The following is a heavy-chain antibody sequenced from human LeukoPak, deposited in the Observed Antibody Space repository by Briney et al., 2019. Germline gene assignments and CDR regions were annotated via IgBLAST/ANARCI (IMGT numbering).Heavy chain of an antibody. CDR3: ASPRAGYSTSWYRFDH. D-gene: IGHD6-13*01. J-gene: IGHJ4*02. CDR2: ISSSSSYI. V-gene: IGHV3-21*06. Sequence: PGGSLRLSCAASGFTFSSYNMNWVRQAPGKGLAWVSSISSSSSYIYYADSVKGRFTISRDNAKNLLYLQMNSLTAEDTAVYYCASPRAGYSTSWYRFDHWGQGTLVTVSS. CDR1: GFTFSSYN.